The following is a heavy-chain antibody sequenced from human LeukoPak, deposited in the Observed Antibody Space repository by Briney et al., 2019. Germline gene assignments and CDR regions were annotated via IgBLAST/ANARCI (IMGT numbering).Heavy chain of an antibody. D-gene: IGHD3-10*01. J-gene: IGHJ4*02. CDR2: ISYDGSNK. V-gene: IGHV3-30*04. CDR3: ARDGLLLWFGEPSGLLDY. CDR1: GFTFSSYA. Sequence: PGGSLRLSCAASGFTFSSYAMHWVRQAPGKGLEWVAVISYDGSNKYYADSVKGRFTISRDNSKNTLYLQMNSLRAEDTAVYYCARDGLLLWFGEPSGLLDYWGQGTLVTVSS.